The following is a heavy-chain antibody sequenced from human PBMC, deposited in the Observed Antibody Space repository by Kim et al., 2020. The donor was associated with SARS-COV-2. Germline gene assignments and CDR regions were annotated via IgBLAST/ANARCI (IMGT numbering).Heavy chain of an antibody. Sequence: ASVKVSCKASGYTFTSSHIQWVRQAPGQGLEWMGIINPSGGNTTYAQELQGRVTMTRDTSTGTVYMELSSLRSEDTALYYCARGTWGGGGWGYGSGQYNRFDPWGQGTLVIVSS. V-gene: IGHV1-46*03. CDR1: GYTFTSSH. J-gene: IGHJ5*02. CDR2: INPSGGNT. CDR3: ARGTWGGGGWGYGSGQYNRFDP. D-gene: IGHD3-10*01.